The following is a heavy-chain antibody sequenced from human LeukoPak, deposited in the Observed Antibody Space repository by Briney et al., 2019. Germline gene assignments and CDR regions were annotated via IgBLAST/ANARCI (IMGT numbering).Heavy chain of an antibody. D-gene: IGHD6-19*01. CDR2: IIPIFGTA. CDR1: GGTFSSYA. Sequence: SVKLSCKASGGTFSSYAISWVRQAPGQGLEWMGGIIPIFGTANYAQKFQGRVTITADESTSTAYMELSSLRSEDTAVYYCARAAIAVAGTGGYYYMDVWGKGTTVTVPS. V-gene: IGHV1-69*13. CDR3: ARAAIAVAGTGGYYYMDV. J-gene: IGHJ6*03.